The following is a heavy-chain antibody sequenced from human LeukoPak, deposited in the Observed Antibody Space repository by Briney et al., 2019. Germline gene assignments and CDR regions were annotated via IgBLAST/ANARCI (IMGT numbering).Heavy chain of an antibody. CDR3: VRGTGY. CDR2: ISSNGDDT. CDR1: GFTFSTYV. J-gene: IGHJ4*02. V-gene: IGHV3-64D*06. Sequence: GGSLRLSCSVSGFTFSTYVMHWVRQAPGKGQEYVSAISSNGDDTYYADSVKGRFTISRDNSKNTLYLQMSSLRADDTAVYYCVRGTGYWGQGTLVTVSS.